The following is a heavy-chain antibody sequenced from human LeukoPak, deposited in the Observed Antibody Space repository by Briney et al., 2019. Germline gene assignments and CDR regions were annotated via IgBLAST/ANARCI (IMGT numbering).Heavy chain of an antibody. D-gene: IGHD1-1*01. V-gene: IGHV4-4*09. Sequence: PSETLSLTCTVSGGSVSNDFWTWIRQPPGKGLEWIGYISSSGSTHYSPSLESRVTISEETSRTQFSLKLNSVTASDTAVYYCARYNGLFDSWGQGTLVTVSS. CDR1: GGSVSNDF. J-gene: IGHJ4*02. CDR2: ISSSGST. CDR3: ARYNGLFDS.